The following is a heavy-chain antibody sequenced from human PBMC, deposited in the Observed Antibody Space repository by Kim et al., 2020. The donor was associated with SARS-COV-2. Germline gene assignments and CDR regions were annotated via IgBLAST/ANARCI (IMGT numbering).Heavy chain of an antibody. CDR3: ARGRYYGSGSYTISDY. CDR2: INHSGST. CDR1: GGSFSGYY. V-gene: IGHV4-34*01. Sequence: SETLSLTCAVYGGSFSGYYWSWIRQPPGKGLEWIGEINHSGSTNYNPSLKSRVTISVDTSKNQFSLKLSSVTAADTAVYYCARGRYYGSGSYTISDYWGQGTLVTVSS. J-gene: IGHJ4*02. D-gene: IGHD3-10*01.